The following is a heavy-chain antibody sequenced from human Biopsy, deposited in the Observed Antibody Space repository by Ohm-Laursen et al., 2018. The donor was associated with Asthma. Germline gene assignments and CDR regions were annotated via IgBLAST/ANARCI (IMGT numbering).Heavy chain of an antibody. V-gene: IGHV1-69*13. J-gene: IGHJ6*02. CDR3: ARCQVGYSSGWSLLLKKIYYSGMDV. CDR1: GGTFSNFA. D-gene: IGHD6-19*01. CDR2: IKTVFGTT. Sequence: SVKVSCKAPGGTFSNFAMSWVRQAPGQGLEWLGGIKTVFGTTNYTQKFQGRVTITADESTSTAYMEVTSLRSEDTAIYYCARCQVGYSSGWSLLLKKIYYSGMDVWGQGTAVTVSS.